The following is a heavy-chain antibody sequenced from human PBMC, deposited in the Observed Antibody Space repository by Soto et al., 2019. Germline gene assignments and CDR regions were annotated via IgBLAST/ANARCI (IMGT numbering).Heavy chain of an antibody. CDR2: ISSDGSRT. CDR1: GFTFSNFW. D-gene: IGHD3-22*01. V-gene: IGHV3-74*01. J-gene: IGHJ4*02. Sequence: GGSLRLSCAASGFTFSNFWMHWVRQAPGKGLVWVSRISSDGSRTSYADSVKGRFTISRDNAKNTLYLQMNSLRAEDTAVYYCASEPHDSTGYYPTYFDSWGQGALVTVSS. CDR3: ASEPHDSTGYYPTYFDS.